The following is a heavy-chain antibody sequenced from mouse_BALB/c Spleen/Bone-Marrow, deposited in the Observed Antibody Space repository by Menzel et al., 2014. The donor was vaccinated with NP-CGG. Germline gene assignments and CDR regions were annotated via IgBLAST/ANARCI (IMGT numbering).Heavy chain of an antibody. CDR1: GYTFXNYW. CDR3: ARTYYYGRDY. V-gene: IGHV1-7*01. D-gene: IGHD1-1*01. J-gene: IGHJ2*01. Sequence: VQLQQSGAELAKPGASVKMSCKASGYTFXNYWMHWVKQRPGQGLEWIGYINPSTGYTEYNQKFKDKATLTADKSSSTAYMQLSSLTSEDSAVYYCARTYYYGRDYWGQGTTLTVSP. CDR2: INPSTGYT.